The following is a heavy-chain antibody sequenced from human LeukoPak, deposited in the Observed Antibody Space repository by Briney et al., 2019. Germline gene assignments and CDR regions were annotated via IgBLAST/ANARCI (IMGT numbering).Heavy chain of an antibody. CDR1: GFTFSSYA. Sequence: GGSLRLSCAASGFTFSSYAMHWVRQAPGKGLEYVSAISSNGGSTYYANSVKGRFTISRDNSKNTLYLQMGSLRAEDMAVYYCARAPFSYVLGYMGVWGKGTTVTVSS. D-gene: IGHD3-16*01. CDR3: ARAPFSYVLGYMGV. J-gene: IGHJ6*03. V-gene: IGHV3-64*01. CDR2: ISSNGGST.